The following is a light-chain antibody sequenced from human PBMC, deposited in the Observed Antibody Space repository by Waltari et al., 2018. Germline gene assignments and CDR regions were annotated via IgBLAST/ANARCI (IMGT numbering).Light chain of an antibody. CDR2: DAS. Sequence: EAMMTQSPATLSVSPGDSATPSCRASQSVSNNVAWFQQKPGQAPSLLIYDASTRATGVPARFSGSGSGTEFTLTISSLQTEDFAVYYCQQYNNWPLYTFGQGTKLEIK. CDR1: QSVSNN. CDR3: QQYNNWPLYT. J-gene: IGKJ2*01. V-gene: IGKV3-15*01.